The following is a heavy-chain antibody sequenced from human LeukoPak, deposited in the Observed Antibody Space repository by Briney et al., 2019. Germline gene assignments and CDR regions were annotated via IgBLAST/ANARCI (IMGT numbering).Heavy chain of an antibody. Sequence: PSETLSLTCTVSGGSISSGGYYWGWIRQPPGKGLEWIGYIYHSGSTYYNPSLKSRVTISVDRSKNQFSLKLSSVTAADTAVYYCAREEGDTAMVTIDIWGQGTMVTVSS. CDR3: AREEGDTAMVTIDI. CDR2: IYHSGST. D-gene: IGHD5-18*01. CDR1: GGSISSGGYY. V-gene: IGHV4-30-2*01. J-gene: IGHJ3*02.